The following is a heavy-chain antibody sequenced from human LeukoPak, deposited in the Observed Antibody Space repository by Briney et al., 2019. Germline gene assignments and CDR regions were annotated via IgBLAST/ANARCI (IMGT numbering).Heavy chain of an antibody. CDR3: VRRFCTSTICPLTFDY. J-gene: IGHJ4*02. CDR1: GFTFSSYS. V-gene: IGHV3-48*01. Sequence: GGSLRLSCAASGFTFSSYSMNWVRQAPGKGLEWVSYISSSSSTIYYADSVKGRFTISRDNAKNSLYLQMNSLRVEDTAVYYCVRRFCTSTICPLTFDYWGQGTLVTVSS. CDR2: ISSSSSTI. D-gene: IGHD2-2*01.